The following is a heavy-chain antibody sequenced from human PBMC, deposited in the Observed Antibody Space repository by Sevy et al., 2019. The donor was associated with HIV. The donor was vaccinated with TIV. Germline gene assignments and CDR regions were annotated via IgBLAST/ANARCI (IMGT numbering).Heavy chain of an antibody. V-gene: IGHV3-48*03. CDR3: ARDLPPSATTVAHFDY. Sequence: GGSLRLSCAASGFRFSSYEMNWVRQAPGKGLEWVASISNSGTNIYYSDSVRGRFTISRETAKNLLYLQMNSLRAEDTAVYYCARDLPPSATTVAHFDYWGQGTLVTVSS. CDR2: ISNSGTNI. D-gene: IGHD4-17*01. J-gene: IGHJ4*02. CDR1: GFRFSSYE.